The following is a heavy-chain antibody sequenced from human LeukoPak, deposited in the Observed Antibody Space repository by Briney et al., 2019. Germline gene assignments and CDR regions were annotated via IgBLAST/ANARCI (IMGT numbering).Heavy chain of an antibody. CDR1: GVSISSTNYF. CDR3: ARLAGYYYDSSGNPKLSSLIDY. V-gene: IGHV4-39*01. CDR2: VHYSGGT. Sequence: SETLSLTCTVSGVSISSTNYFWGCIRPPPGKGLEWIGRVHYSGGTYYNPSLKSRVTMSVDTAKNQFSLKLTSVAAADTAVYYCARLAGYYYDSSGNPKLSSLIDYWGQGSLVTVSS. D-gene: IGHD3-22*01. J-gene: IGHJ4*02.